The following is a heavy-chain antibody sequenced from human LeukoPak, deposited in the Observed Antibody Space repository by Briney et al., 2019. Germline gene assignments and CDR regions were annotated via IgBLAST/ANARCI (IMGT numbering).Heavy chain of an antibody. CDR1: GYTFTSYG. Sequence: ASVTVSCKASGYTFTSYGINWVRRAPGQGLEWMGWINAYNGNTNYAQKLQGRVTMTTDTSTSTAYMELRSLRSDDTAVYYCARDSVAPVLNTAAAGTEYDGMDVWGQGTTVTVSS. D-gene: IGHD6-13*01. V-gene: IGHV1-18*01. J-gene: IGHJ6*02. CDR2: INAYNGNT. CDR3: ARDSVAPVLNTAAAGTEYDGMDV.